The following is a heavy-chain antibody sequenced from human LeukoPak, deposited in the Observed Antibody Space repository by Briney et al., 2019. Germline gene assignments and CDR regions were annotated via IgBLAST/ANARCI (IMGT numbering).Heavy chain of an antibody. V-gene: IGHV3-30*03. CDR1: GFTFSSYG. CDR3: TTDQFNSFDI. J-gene: IGHJ3*02. Sequence: GRSLRLSCAASGFTFSSYGMHWVRQAPGKGLEWVAVISYDGSNKYYADSVKGRFTISRDDSKSTAYLQMNALRTEDTALYYCTTDQFNSFDIWGRGTMVTVSS. CDR2: ISYDGSNK.